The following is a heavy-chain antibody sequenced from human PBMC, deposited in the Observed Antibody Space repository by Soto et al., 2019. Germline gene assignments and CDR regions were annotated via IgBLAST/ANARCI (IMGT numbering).Heavy chain of an antibody. D-gene: IGHD4-17*01. V-gene: IGHV4-34*01. CDR1: GGSFSGYY. CDR3: ARDNRTMNTVTIAYYYYYGMEV. J-gene: IGHJ6*02. Sequence: PSETLSLTCAVYGGSFSGYYWSWIRQPPGKGLEWIGEINHSGSTNYNPSLKSRVTISVDTSKNQFSLKLSSVTAADTAVYYCARDNRTMNTVTIAYYYYYGMEVWGQGTTVTVSS. CDR2: INHSGST.